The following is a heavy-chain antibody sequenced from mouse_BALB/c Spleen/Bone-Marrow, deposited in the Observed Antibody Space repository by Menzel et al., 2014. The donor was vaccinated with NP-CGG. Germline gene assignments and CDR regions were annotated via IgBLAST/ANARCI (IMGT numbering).Heavy chain of an antibody. Sequence: EVKVVESGGGLVQPGGSLKLSCATSGFTFSDYYMYWVRQTPEKRLEWVAYISNGGGSTYYPDTVKGRFTISRDNAKNTLYLQMSRLKAEDTAMYYCARHLYGNYGAMDYWGQGTSGTGSS. CDR2: ISNGGGST. J-gene: IGHJ4*01. D-gene: IGHD2-1*01. CDR3: ARHLYGNYGAMDY. CDR1: GFTFSDYY. V-gene: IGHV5-12*02.